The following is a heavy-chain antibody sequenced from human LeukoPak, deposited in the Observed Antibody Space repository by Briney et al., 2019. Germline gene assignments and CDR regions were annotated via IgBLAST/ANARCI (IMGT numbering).Heavy chain of an antibody. V-gene: IGHV4-38-2*02. CDR1: GYSISSGYY. CDR3: ERVSGSCYCDY. J-gene: IGHJ4*02. CDR2: IYHSGST. Sequence: SETLSLTFTGSGYSISSGYYWGWIRQPPGKGLEWLGRIYHSGSTYYNPSLKVRFTLSLDTSKNQFPLKLSSVAAADPPVNNCERVSGSCYCDYWGKGTMVTVSS. D-gene: IGHD2-15*01.